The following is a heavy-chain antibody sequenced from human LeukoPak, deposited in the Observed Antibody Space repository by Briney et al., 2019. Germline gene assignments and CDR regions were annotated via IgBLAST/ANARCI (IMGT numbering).Heavy chain of an antibody. D-gene: IGHD5-12*01. Sequence: ASVKVSCKASGYTFTRYYMHWVRQAPGQGLEWRGIINPSGGSTSYAQKFQGRVTMTRDTSTSTVYMELSCLRSEDTAVYYCARVDIVATTPILDYWGQGTLVTVSS. V-gene: IGHV1-46*01. CDR3: ARVDIVATTPILDY. CDR1: GYTFTRYY. CDR2: INPSGGST. J-gene: IGHJ4*02.